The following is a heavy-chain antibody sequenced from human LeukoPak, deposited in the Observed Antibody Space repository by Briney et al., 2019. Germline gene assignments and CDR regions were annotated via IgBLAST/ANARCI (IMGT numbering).Heavy chain of an antibody. V-gene: IGHV1-2*02. CDR1: GHTFSDYY. CDR2: INPNSGGT. Sequence: ASVKVSCKTSGHTFSDYYMYWVRQAPGQGPEWMGWINPNSGGTNYAQRFQGRVTMTRDTSINTAYMELRNLRSDDTAVYYCARGPEDLAVVVTATEYFLHCGHGTLVTVSS. D-gene: IGHD2-21*02. J-gene: IGHJ1*01. CDR3: ARGPEDLAVVVTATEYFLH.